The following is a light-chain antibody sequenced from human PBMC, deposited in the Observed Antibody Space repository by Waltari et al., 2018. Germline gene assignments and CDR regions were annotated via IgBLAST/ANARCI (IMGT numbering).Light chain of an antibody. V-gene: IGKV3-20*01. J-gene: IGKJ1*01. CDR1: QSVSRT. Sequence: EIVLTQSPGSLSSSPGERVPLSCRASQSVSRTLAWYQQKPGQAPRLLIFGASNRATGIPDRFSGSGSGTDFSLTISRLEPEDFAVYYCQHYVSLPATFGQGTKVEIK. CDR3: QHYVSLPAT. CDR2: GAS.